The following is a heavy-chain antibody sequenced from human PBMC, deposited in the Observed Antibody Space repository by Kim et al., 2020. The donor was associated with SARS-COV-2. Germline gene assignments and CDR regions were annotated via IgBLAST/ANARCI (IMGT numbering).Heavy chain of an antibody. CDR3: ARDGKSAELRPSGMDV. Sequence: GGSLRLSCAASGFTFSSYEMNWVRQAPGKGLEWVSFLSSSGSTIYYADSVKGRFTISRDNAKNSLYLQMNSLRAEDTAVYYCARDGKSAELRPSGMDVWGQGTTVTVSS. CDR1: GFTFSSYE. D-gene: IGHD1-7*01. V-gene: IGHV3-48*03. J-gene: IGHJ6*02. CDR2: LSSSGSTI.